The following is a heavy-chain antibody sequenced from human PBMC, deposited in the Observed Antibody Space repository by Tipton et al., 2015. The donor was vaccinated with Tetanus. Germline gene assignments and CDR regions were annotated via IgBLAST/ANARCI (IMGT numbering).Heavy chain of an antibody. CDR3: ARLPKHYSASGST. CDR2: IYPGDSDA. D-gene: IGHD3-10*01. CDR1: GHNSRSYW. V-gene: IGHV5-51*01. J-gene: IGHJ5*02. Sequence: VQLVQSGAEVKKPGESLKISCKASGHNSRSYWISWVRQMPGKGLEWMGIIYPGDSDATYSPSFQGQVTISADKSIHTAYLQWTSLKPSDTAIYFCARLPKHYSASGSTWGQGTQVTVSS.